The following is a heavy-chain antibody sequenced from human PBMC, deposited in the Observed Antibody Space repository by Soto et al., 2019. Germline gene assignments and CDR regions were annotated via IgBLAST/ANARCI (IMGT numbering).Heavy chain of an antibody. CDR1: GFSLSTTGVG. V-gene: IGHV2-5*02. Sequence: QITLKESGPTLVKPTQTLTLTCTFSGFSLSTTGVGVGWIRQPPGKALEWLALIYWDDDKRYNPSLKSRLTITKDTSKNQVVLTMTNMDPVDTAPYYCVLSRCGGDCLQSYSSHSYYGLDVWGQGTTVTVSS. J-gene: IGHJ6*02. D-gene: IGHD2-21*01. CDR2: IYWDDDK. CDR3: VLSRCGGDCLQSYSSHSYYGLDV.